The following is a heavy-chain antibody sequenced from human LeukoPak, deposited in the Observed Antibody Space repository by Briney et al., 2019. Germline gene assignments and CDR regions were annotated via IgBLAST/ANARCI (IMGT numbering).Heavy chain of an antibody. D-gene: IGHD2-21*02. CDR1: GFTFSSYG. Sequence: PGRSLRLSCAASGFTFSSYGMHWVRQAPGKGLEWVAVIWYDGGNKYYADSVKGRFTISRDNSKNTLYLQMNSLRAEDTAVYYCANGDLAYCGGDCYSGAFDIWGQGTMVTVSS. CDR2: IWYDGGNK. CDR3: ANGDLAYCGGDCYSGAFDI. J-gene: IGHJ3*02. V-gene: IGHV3-33*06.